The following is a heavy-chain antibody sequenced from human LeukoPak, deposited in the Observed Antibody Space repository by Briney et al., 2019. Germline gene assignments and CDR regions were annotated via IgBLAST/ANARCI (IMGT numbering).Heavy chain of an antibody. D-gene: IGHD1-20*01. CDR1: GYSFTGYD. Sequence: AASVKVSCKASGYSFTGYDIYWVRQAPGQGLEWMGWISAYNGNTNYAQKLQGRVTMTTDTSTSTAYMELRSLRSDDTAVYYCARGARWGNWNPFDYWGQGTLVTVSS. CDR3: ARGARWGNWNPFDY. J-gene: IGHJ4*02. CDR2: ISAYNGNT. V-gene: IGHV1-18*04.